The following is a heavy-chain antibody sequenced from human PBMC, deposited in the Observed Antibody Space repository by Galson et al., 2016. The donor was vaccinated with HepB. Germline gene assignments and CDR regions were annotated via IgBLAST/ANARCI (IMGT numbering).Heavy chain of an antibody. V-gene: IGHV3-21*01. CDR3: ARGWDTSGWNIDY. CDR2: ISSSSSYI. J-gene: IGHJ4*02. Sequence: SLRLSCAASGFTFSSYSMAWIRQPPGKGLEWVSSISSSSSYIHYADSVRGRFTISRDITKNSLYLQMNSLRVEDTAVYYCARGWDTSGWNIDYWGQGTLVSVS. CDR1: GFTFSSYS. D-gene: IGHD6-19*01.